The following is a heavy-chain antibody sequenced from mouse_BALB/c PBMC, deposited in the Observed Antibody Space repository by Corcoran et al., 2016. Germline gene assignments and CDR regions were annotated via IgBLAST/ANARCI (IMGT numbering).Heavy chain of an antibody. J-gene: IGHJ4*01. Sequence: QIQLVQSGPELKKPGETVKISCKASGYTFTNYGMDWVKQAPGKGLKWMGWINTYTGEPTYADDFKGRFAFSLETSASTAYLQINNLKNEDTATYFCARGPYAMDYWGQGTSVTVSS. CDR2: INTYTGEP. V-gene: IGHV9-3-1*01. CDR1: GYTFTNYG. CDR3: ARGPYAMDY.